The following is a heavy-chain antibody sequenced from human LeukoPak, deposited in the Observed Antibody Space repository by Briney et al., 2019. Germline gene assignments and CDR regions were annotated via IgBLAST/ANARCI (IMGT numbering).Heavy chain of an antibody. V-gene: IGHV3-30*02. Sequence: GGSLRLSCAASGFTFSIYGMHWVRQAPGKGLEWVAFIRYDGSNKYYADSVKGRFTISRDNSKNTLYLQMNSLRPEDTAVYYCAKAVDYYDISGYSSFDYWGQGNVVTVSS. CDR3: AKAVDYYDISGYSSFDY. D-gene: IGHD3-22*01. CDR2: IRYDGSNK. CDR1: GFTFSIYG. J-gene: IGHJ4*02.